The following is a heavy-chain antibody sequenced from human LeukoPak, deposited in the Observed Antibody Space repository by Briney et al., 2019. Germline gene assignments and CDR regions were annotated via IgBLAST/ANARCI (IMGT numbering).Heavy chain of an antibody. Sequence: SETPSLTCTLSGASITDYYWSWIRQPAGKGLEWIGRIHTTGGTNYNPSLKSRVSMSVDTSKNQFSLKLTSVTAADTAVYYCARDLPFVGGDGGYAVCDAFDIWGQGTMVTVSS. D-gene: IGHD3-22*01. CDR2: IHTTGGT. CDR1: GASITDYY. CDR3: ARDLPFVGGDGGYAVCDAFDI. V-gene: IGHV4-4*07. J-gene: IGHJ3*02.